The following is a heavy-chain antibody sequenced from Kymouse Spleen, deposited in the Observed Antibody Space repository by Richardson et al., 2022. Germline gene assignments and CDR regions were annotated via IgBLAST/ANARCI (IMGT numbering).Heavy chain of an antibody. J-gene: IGHJ5*02. CDR3: AKAGITGTTSWFDP. Sequence: QVQLVESGGGVVQPGRSLRLSCAASGFTFSSYGMHWVRQAPGKGLEWVAVISYDGSNKYYADSVKGRFTISRDNSKNTLYLQMNSLRAEDTAVYYCAKAGITGTTSWFDPWGQGTLVTVSS. D-gene: IGHD1-7*01. V-gene: IGHV3-30*18. CDR1: GFTFSSYG. CDR2: ISYDGSNK.